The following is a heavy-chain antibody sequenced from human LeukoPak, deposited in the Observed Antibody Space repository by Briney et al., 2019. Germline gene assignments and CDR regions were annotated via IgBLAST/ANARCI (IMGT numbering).Heavy chain of an antibody. CDR1: GGSISSSSYY. CDR2: IYYSGST. V-gene: IGHV4-39*01. J-gene: IGHJ6*03. Sequence: SETLSLTCTVSGGSISSSSYYWGWIRQPPGKGLEWIGSIYYSGSTYYNPSLKSRVTISVDTSKNQFSLRLSSVTAADTAVYYCARVYGSGSYYNGYYYYYMDVWGKGTTVTISS. CDR3: ARVYGSGSYYNGYYYYYMDV. D-gene: IGHD3-10*01.